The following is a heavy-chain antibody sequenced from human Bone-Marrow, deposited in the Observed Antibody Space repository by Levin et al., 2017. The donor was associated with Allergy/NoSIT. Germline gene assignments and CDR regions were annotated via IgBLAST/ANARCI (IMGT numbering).Heavy chain of an antibody. J-gene: IGHJ3*01. Sequence: PSETLSLTCAVSGKSFSEYSWNWIRQPPGKGLEWIAEINHSGSTTYNPSLKSRVTISLDTSKSQFGLELNSVTAADTAVYYCATTSRFIRLADRLISGRLGRRPSVTKAFDVWGQGTVVTVSS. CDR2: INHSGST. D-gene: IGHD5-12*01. V-gene: IGHV4-34*01. CDR3: ATTSRFIRLADRLISGRLGRRPSVTKAFDV. CDR1: GKSFSEYS.